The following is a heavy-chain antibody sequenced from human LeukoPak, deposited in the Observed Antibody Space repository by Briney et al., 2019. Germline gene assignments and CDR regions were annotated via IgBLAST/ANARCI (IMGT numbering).Heavy chain of an antibody. D-gene: IGHD3-10*01. J-gene: IGHJ4*02. V-gene: IGHV4-4*09. CDR1: GDSLGIYK. Sequence: SETLSLTCSVSGDSLGIYKWSWIRQPPGKGLEWIAHISSSGSAIYNPSLKSRVTISVDTSKNQFSLKLSSVTAADTAVYYCARGSRFGEQIDYWGQGTLVTVSS. CDR3: ARGSRFGEQIDY. CDR2: ISSSGSA.